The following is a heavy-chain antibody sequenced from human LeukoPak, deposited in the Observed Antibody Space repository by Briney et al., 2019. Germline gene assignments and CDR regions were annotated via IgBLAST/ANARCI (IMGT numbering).Heavy chain of an antibody. Sequence: PGGSLRLSCAASGFTFKNAWMSWVRQAPGKGLEWVGRLKSKTDGGATDYAAPVKGRITISIDDSKNRLYLQMNSLKTEDTAVYYCTTANYYDGSVLEYWGQGTLVTVSS. CDR1: GFTFKNAW. CDR3: TTANYYDGSVLEY. D-gene: IGHD3-22*01. CDR2: LKSKTDGGAT. V-gene: IGHV3-15*01. J-gene: IGHJ4*02.